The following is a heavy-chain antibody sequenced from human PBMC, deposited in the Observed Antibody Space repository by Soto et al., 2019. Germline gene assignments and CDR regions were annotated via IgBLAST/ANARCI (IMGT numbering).Heavy chain of an antibody. V-gene: IGHV4-4*02. CDR1: GGSISSSNW. CDR2: IYHSGST. D-gene: IGHD6-13*01. J-gene: IGHJ6*02. Sequence: SETLSLTCAVSGGSISSSNWWSWFLQPPGKGLEWIGEIYHSGSTNYNPSLKSRVTISVDKSKNQFSLKLSSVTAADTAVYYCARDKAAAVSYYYYGMDVWGQGTTVTVSS. CDR3: ARDKAAAVSYYYYGMDV.